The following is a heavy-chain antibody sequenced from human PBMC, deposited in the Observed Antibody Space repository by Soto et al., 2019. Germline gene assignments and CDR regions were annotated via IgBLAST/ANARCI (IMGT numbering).Heavy chain of an antibody. CDR3: ARAVAGTGSFQH. CDR2: ISGSGGST. Sequence: EVQLLESGGGLVQPGGSLRLSCAASGFTFSSYAMSWVRQAPGKGLEWVSAISGSGGSTYYADSVKGRFTISRDNSKNTLYRQMNSLRAEDTAVYYCARAVAGTGSFQHWGQGTLVTVSS. J-gene: IGHJ1*01. V-gene: IGHV3-23*01. D-gene: IGHD6-19*01. CDR1: GFTFSSYA.